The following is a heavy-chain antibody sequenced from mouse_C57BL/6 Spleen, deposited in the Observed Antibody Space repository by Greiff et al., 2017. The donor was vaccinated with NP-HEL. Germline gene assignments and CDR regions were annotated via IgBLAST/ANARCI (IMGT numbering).Heavy chain of an antibody. CDR1: GYTFTSYW. Sequence: QVQLQQPGAELVMPGASVKLSCKASGYTFTSYWMHWVKQRPGQGLEWIGEIDPSDSYTNYNQKFKGKSTLTVDKSSSTAYMQLSSLTSEDSAVYYCARGGLYGSRPYYFDYWGQGTTLTVSS. V-gene: IGHV1-69*01. J-gene: IGHJ2*01. D-gene: IGHD1-1*01. CDR3: ARGGLYGSRPYYFDY. CDR2: IDPSDSYT.